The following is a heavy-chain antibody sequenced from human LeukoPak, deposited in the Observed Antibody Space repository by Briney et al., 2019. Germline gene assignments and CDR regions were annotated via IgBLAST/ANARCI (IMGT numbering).Heavy chain of an antibody. CDR2: ISAYNGNT. J-gene: IGHJ3*02. Sequence: ASVKVSCKASGGTFSNYAISWVRQAPGQGLEWMGWISAYNGNTNYAQKLQGRVTMTTDTSTSTAYMELRSLRSDDTAVYYCARVEYDSSGYYKSLGAFDIWGQGTMVTVSS. V-gene: IGHV1-18*01. CDR3: ARVEYDSSGYYKSLGAFDI. D-gene: IGHD3-22*01. CDR1: GGTFSNYA.